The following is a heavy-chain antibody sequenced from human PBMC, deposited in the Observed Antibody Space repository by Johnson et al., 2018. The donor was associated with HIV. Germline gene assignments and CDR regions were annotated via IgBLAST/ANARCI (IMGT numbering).Heavy chain of an antibody. Sequence: QVQLVESGGGVVQPGRSLRLSCAASGFTFSSYAMHWVRQAPGKGLEWVAFIRYDGSNKYYADSVMGRFTISRDTSKNTLYLQMNSLRGDDTAVYYCTRVSSTSWALDIWGQGTLVTVSS. J-gene: IGHJ3*02. V-gene: IGHV3-33*08. CDR3: TRVSSTSWALDI. CDR2: IRYDGSNK. D-gene: IGHD2-15*01. CDR1: GFTFSSYA.